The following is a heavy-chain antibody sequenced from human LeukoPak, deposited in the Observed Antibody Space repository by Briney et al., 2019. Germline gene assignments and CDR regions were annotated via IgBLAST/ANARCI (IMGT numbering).Heavy chain of an antibody. D-gene: IGHD6-19*01. CDR2: IRYDESNQ. Sequence: GGSLRLFCAAFGFTFSSYGMHWVRQVPGKGLGWVAFIRYDESNQYYADSVKGRFTISRDNSKNTLYLQMNSLRPEDTAVYYCAKDIAVAGTMMSGGDYWGQGTLVTVSS. V-gene: IGHV3-30*02. CDR3: AKDIAVAGTMMSGGDY. J-gene: IGHJ4*02. CDR1: GFTFSSYG.